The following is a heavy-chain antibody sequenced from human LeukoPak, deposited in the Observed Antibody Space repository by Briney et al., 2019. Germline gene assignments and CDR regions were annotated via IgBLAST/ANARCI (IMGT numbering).Heavy chain of an antibody. D-gene: IGHD6-19*01. CDR3: ARSSGWSLNWFDP. J-gene: IGHJ5*02. V-gene: IGHV1-69*02. Sequence: SVKVSCKASGGTFSSYTISWVRRAPGQGLEWMGRIIPILGIANYAQKFQGRVTITADKSTSTAYMELSSLRSEDTAVYYCARSSGWSLNWFDPWGQGTLVTVSS. CDR1: GGTFSSYT. CDR2: IIPILGIA.